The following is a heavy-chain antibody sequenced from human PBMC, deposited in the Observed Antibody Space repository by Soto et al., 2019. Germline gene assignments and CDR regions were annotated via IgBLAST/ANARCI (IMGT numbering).Heavy chain of an antibody. Sequence: PGGSLRLSCAASGFTFSSYAMSWVRQAPGKGLEWVSAISGSGGSTYYADSVKGRFTISRDNSKNTLYLQMNSLRAEDTAVYYCAKDGGITMVRGVFDPWGQGTLVTVSS. D-gene: IGHD3-10*01. CDR1: GFTFSSYA. CDR3: AKDGGITMVRGVFDP. V-gene: IGHV3-23*01. J-gene: IGHJ5*02. CDR2: ISGSGGST.